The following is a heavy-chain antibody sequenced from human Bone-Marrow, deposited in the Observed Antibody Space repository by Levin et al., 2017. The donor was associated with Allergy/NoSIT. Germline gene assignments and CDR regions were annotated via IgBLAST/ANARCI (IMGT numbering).Heavy chain of an antibody. Sequence: GGSLRLSCLASGFPFNNYGMHWVRHSPAKGLEWVALIWYDGITKYTAGSVEGRFTISRDTSRNTLYLQMSSLRAEDTGVYYCARDLDVSYYGMDVWGQGTTVTVSS. CDR2: IWYDGITK. J-gene: IGHJ6*02. D-gene: IGHD5/OR15-5a*01. CDR3: ARDLDVSYYGMDV. V-gene: IGHV3-33*01. CDR1: GFPFNNYG.